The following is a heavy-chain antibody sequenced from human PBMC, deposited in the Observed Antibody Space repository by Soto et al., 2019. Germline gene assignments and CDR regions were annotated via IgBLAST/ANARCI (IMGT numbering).Heavy chain of an antibody. J-gene: IGHJ6*02. Sequence: SETLSLTCTVSGGSISSGGYYWSWIRQHPGKGLEWIGYIYYSGSTYYNPSLKSRVTISVDTSKNQFSLKLSSVTAADTAVYYCARTVSSSKGMDVWGQGTTVTV. CDR1: GGSISSGGYY. CDR3: ARTVSSSKGMDV. V-gene: IGHV4-31*03. D-gene: IGHD6-6*01. CDR2: IYYSGST.